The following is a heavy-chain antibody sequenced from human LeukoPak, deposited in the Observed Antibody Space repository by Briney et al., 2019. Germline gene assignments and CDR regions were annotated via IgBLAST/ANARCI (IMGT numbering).Heavy chain of an antibody. V-gene: IGHV4-39*01. D-gene: IGHD2-21*02. CDR1: GGSISSNGYF. Sequence: PSETLSLTCTVSGGSISSNGYFWGWIRQPPGEGLEWIGTIYYSGNTYYTPSLKSRVTISVDTSKNQFSLKLSSVTAADTAVYYCAGRWGVTSWEDAFDIWGQGTMVTVSS. CDR3: AGRWGVTSWEDAFDI. CDR2: IYYSGNT. J-gene: IGHJ3*02.